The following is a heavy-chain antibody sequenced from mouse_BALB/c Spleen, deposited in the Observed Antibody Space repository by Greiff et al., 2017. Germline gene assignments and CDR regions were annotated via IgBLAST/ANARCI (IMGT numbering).Heavy chain of an antibody. J-gene: IGHJ3*01. CDR1: GFTFSSYT. Sequence: EVMLVESGGGLVQPGGSLKLSCAASGFTFSSYTMSWVRQTPEKRLEWVAYISNGGGSTYYPDTVKGRFTISRDNAKNTLYLQMSSLKSEDTAIYYCARDDGLYPFAYWGQGTLVTVSA. CDR3: ARDDGLYPFAY. V-gene: IGHV5-12-2*01. CDR2: ISNGGGST. D-gene: IGHD2-3*01.